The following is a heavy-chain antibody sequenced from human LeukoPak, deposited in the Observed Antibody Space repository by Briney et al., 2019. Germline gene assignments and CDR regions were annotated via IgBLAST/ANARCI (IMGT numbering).Heavy chain of an antibody. CDR2: INPNSGGK. J-gene: IGHJ4*02. CDR3: ARVFRPMTFFDY. Sequence: GASVKASCKASGYIFTGYYIHWVGQAPGQGLEWMGWINPNSGGKNYAQKFQARVTMTRDTSISTAYRGLSRLRSDDTSVYYCARVFRPMTFFDYWGQGTLVTVSS. V-gene: IGHV1-2*02. CDR1: GYIFTGYY.